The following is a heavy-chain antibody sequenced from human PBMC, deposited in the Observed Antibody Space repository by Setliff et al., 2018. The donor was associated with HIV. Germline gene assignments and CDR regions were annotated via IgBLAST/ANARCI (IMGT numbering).Heavy chain of an antibody. CDR2: IIPIFGTA. CDR1: GGTFSSYA. D-gene: IGHD4-4*01. CDR3: APIDPFPHDYSNSSFYY. Sequence: SVKVSCKASGGTFSSYAISWVRQAPGQGLEWMGGIIPIFGTANYAQKFQGRVTITADESTSTAYMELSSLRSEDTAVYYCAPIDPFPHDYSNSSFYYWGQGTLVTVSS. J-gene: IGHJ4*02. V-gene: IGHV1-69*13.